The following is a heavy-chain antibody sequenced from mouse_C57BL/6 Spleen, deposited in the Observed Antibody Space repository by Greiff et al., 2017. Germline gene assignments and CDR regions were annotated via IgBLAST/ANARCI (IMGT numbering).Heavy chain of an antibody. D-gene: IGHD1-1*01. Sequence: QVHVKQSGPELVKPGASVKISCKASGYSFTSYYIHWVKQRPGQGLEWIGWIYPGSGNTKYNEKFKGKATLTADTSSSTAYMQLSSLTSEDSAVYYCARTGYYGSSPYYFDYWGQGTTLTVSS. CDR1: GYSFTSYY. CDR3: ARTGYYGSSPYYFDY. CDR2: IYPGSGNT. V-gene: IGHV1-66*01. J-gene: IGHJ2*01.